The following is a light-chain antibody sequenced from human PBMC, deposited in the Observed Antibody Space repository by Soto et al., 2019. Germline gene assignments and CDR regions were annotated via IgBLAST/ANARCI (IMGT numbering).Light chain of an antibody. J-gene: IGKJ2*01. CDR1: QTVSTNY. Sequence: EIVLTQSPGTLSLSPGERATLSCRASQTVSTNYLAWYQQKPGQAPRLLIYGASSRATGIPERFSGSGLATDFTLTITRVEPEDFGVYYCQQYGSAPNTFGQGTKLEIK. CDR2: GAS. V-gene: IGKV3-20*01. CDR3: QQYGSAPNT.